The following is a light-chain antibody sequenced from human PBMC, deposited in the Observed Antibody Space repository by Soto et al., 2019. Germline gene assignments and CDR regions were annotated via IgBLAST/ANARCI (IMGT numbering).Light chain of an antibody. V-gene: IGKV3-15*01. CDR3: HQYHNWPMT. CDR1: QSVNSN. Sequence: EIVMTQSPATLSVSPGERATVSCRTSQSVNSNLAWYQQKPGQVPRLLIYGPSTRAIGIPDRFSGSGSGTEFTLTISSLQPEDFAVYYCHQYHNWPMTFGQGTRLEIK. CDR2: GPS. J-gene: IGKJ5*01.